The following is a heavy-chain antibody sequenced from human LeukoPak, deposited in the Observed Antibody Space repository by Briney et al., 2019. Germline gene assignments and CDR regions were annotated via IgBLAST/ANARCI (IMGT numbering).Heavy chain of an antibody. CDR2: IHYSGRT. Sequence: SETLSLTCTVSGGSISNYYWSWIRHPPGKRLEWIGYIHYSGRTKYDPSLESRVTISVDTSKNQFSLKVSSVTAPDTAIYYCARHQDGYGDYFDFWGQGILVTVSS. J-gene: IGHJ4*02. CDR1: GGSISNYY. CDR3: ARHQDGYGDYFDF. V-gene: IGHV4-59*08. D-gene: IGHD5-24*01.